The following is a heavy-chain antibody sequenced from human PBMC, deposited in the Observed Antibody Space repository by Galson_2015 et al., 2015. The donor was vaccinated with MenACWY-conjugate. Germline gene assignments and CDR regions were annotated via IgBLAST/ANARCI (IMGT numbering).Heavy chain of an antibody. D-gene: IGHD1/OR15-1a*01. CDR1: GGSISSYY. V-gene: IGHV4-59*01. J-gene: IGHJ4*02. CDR3: ARALLTNRGTPWVFDY. CDR2: IYYSGST. Sequence: ETLSLTCTVSGGSISSYYWSWIRPPPGKGLEWIGYIYYSGSTNYNPSLKSRVTISVDTSKNQFSLKLSSVTAADTAVYYCARALLTNRGTPWVFDYWGQGTLVTVSS.